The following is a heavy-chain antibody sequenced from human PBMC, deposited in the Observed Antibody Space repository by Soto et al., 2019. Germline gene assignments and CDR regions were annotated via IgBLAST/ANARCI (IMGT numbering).Heavy chain of an antibody. V-gene: IGHV3-23*01. J-gene: IGHJ6*02. Sequence: DVRLLESGGDLVQPGGSLRLSCAASGVTFSSYAMSWVRQAPGKGLEWVSSVSAGGDMTYYSDSVKGRFTISRDNSNNALFLQMNSLRAEDTALYYCARGDRGGSGSPASYYYSGLDVWGQGTTVTVSS. CDR2: VSAGGDMT. D-gene: IGHD3-10*01. CDR3: ARGDRGGSGSPASYYYSGLDV. CDR1: GVTFSSYA.